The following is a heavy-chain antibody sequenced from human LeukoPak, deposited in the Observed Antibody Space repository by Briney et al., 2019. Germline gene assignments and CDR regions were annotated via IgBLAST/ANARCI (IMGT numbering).Heavy chain of an antibody. V-gene: IGHV4-59*01. Sequence: SETLSLTCTVSGGSISSYYWSWIRQPPGKGLEWIGDICYSGSTNYNPSLKSRVTISVDTSKNQFSLKLSSVTAADTAVYYCASVTAQYGMDVWGQGTTVTVSS. CDR1: GGSISSYY. CDR2: ICYSGST. J-gene: IGHJ6*02. D-gene: IGHD2/OR15-2a*01. CDR3: ASVTAQYGMDV.